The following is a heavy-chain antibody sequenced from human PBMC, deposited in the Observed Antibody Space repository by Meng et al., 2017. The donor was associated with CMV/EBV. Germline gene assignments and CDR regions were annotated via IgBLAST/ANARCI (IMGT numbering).Heavy chain of an antibody. CDR1: GFTFSSYA. D-gene: IGHD3-3*01. Sequence: GESLKISCAASGFTFSSYAMSWVRQAPGKGLEWVSAISGSGGSTYYADAVKGRFTIYRDNSKNTLYLQMNSLRAEDTAVYYCAKDKRITIFGVALSWGQGTRVTVSS. V-gene: IGHV3-23*01. CDR3: AKDKRITIFGVALS. J-gene: IGHJ4*02. CDR2: ISGSGGST.